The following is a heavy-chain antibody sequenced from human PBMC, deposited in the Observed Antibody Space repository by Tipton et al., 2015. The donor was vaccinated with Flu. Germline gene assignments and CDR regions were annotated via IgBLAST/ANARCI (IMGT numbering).Heavy chain of an antibody. CDR1: GESMDINYY. D-gene: IGHD4-11*01. CDR3: ARRDYSNYVSDPKNWFDP. CDR2: VQRTGYT. Sequence: TLSLTCAVSGESMDINYYWGCIRHPPGEGLEWIGNVQRTGYTYHNPSLRSRVTITVDKSKNQFSLRLSSMTAADTAVYYCARRDYSNYVSDPKNWFDPLCQGTLVTVSS. V-gene: IGHV4-38-2*01. J-gene: IGHJ5*02.